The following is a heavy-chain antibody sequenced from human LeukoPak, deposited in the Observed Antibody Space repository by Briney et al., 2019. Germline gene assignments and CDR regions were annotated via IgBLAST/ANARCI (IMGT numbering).Heavy chain of an antibody. D-gene: IGHD4-17*01. CDR2: ISSSGSTI. CDR3: ARGGDYGDYQRTYYFDY. V-gene: IGHV3-48*03. Sequence: GGSLRLSCAASGFTFSSYEMNWVRQAPGKGLEWVSYISSSGSTIYYADSVKGRFTISRDNAKTSLYLQMNSLRAEDTAVYYCARGGDYGDYQRTYYFDYWGQGTLVTVSS. CDR1: GFTFSSYE. J-gene: IGHJ4*02.